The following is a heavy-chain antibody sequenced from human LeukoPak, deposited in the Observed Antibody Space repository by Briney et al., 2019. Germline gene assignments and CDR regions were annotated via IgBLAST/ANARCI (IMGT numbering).Heavy chain of an antibody. CDR1: GFTFSSYW. D-gene: IGHD2-8*01. V-gene: IGHV3-7*01. J-gene: IGHJ5*02. Sequence: GGSLRLSCAASGFTFSSYWMSWVRQAPGKGLEWVANIKQDGSEKYYVDSVKGRFTISRDNAKNSLYLQMNSLRAEDTAVYYCARQMVYALECWFDPWGQGTLVTVSS. CDR2: IKQDGSEK. CDR3: ARQMVYALECWFDP.